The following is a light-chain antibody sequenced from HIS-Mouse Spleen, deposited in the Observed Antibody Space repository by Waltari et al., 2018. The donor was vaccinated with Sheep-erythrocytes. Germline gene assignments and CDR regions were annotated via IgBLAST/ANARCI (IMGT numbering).Light chain of an antibody. Sequence: QSALTQPRSVSGSPGQSVTISCTGTSSDVGGYKYVSWYQQHPSKAPKLMIYDVSKRPSGVPDRFSGSKSGNTASLTISGLQAEDEADYYCCSYAGSYNHVFATGTKVTVL. CDR1: SSDVGGYKY. J-gene: IGLJ1*01. V-gene: IGLV2-11*01. CDR3: CSYAGSYNHV. CDR2: DVS.